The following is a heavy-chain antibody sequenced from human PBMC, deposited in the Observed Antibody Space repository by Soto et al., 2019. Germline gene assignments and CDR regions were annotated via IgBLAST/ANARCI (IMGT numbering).Heavy chain of an antibody. V-gene: IGHV3-21*01. D-gene: IGHD2-2*01. J-gene: IGHJ6*03. CDR1: GFTFSSYS. Sequence: GGSLRLSCAASGFTFSSYSMNWVRQAPGKGLEWVSSISSSSSYIYYADSVKGRFTISRDNAKNSLYLQMNSLRAEDTAVYYCARADQGIVVVPAAKYYYYMDVWGKGTTVTVSS. CDR3: ARADQGIVVVPAAKYYYYMDV. CDR2: ISSSSSYI.